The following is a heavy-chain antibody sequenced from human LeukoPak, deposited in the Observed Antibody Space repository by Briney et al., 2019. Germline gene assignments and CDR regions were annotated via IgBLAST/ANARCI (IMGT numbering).Heavy chain of an antibody. D-gene: IGHD6-13*01. CDR3: ARDWLSSGDPGYSSSWYRSLDY. J-gene: IGHJ4*02. CDR2: IQYDGSYK. CDR1: GFTFSSYG. Sequence: PGGSLRLSCAASGFTFSSYGMYWVRQAPGKGLEWVALIQYDGSYKYYSDSVKGRFTISRDNSKNMVYLQMNSLRAEDTAVYYCARDWLSSGDPGYSSSWYRSLDYWGQGTLVTVSS. V-gene: IGHV3-30*19.